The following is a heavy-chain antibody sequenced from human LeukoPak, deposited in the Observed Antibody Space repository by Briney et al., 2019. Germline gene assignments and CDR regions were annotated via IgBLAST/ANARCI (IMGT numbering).Heavy chain of an antibody. V-gene: IGHV4-39*07. CDR1: GASISSSSYY. CDR2: IYYSGIT. D-gene: IGHD3-22*01. CDR3: VRDHYYDSSVAY. Sequence: SETLSLTCTVSGASISSSSYYWGWIRQPPGEGLEYIGGIYYSGITYYSPSLKSRVTISLDTSKNQFSLKMSSVTAADTAVYYCVRDHYYDSSVAYWGQGTLVTVSS. J-gene: IGHJ4*02.